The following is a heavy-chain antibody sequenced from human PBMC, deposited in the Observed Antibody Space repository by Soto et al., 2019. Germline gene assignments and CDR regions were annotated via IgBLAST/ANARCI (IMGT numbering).Heavy chain of an antibody. CDR2: VSVSGGTT. CDR3: AKGLYYDDSSGSRLFDY. V-gene: IGHV3-23*01. CDR1: GFMFNNYA. D-gene: IGHD3-22*01. J-gene: IGHJ4*02. Sequence: EVQLLESGGGLVQPGGSLRLSCTASGFMFNNYAMSWVRQAPGKGLEWVSTVSVSGGTTYYADSLKGRFTISRDNSKKTVYLQMNRLRADDTAIYYCAKGLYYDDSSGSRLFDYGGQGTLVTVSS.